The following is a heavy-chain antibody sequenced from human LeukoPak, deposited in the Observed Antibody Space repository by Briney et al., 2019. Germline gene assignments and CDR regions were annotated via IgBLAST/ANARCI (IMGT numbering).Heavy chain of an antibody. J-gene: IGHJ4*02. V-gene: IGHV4-38-2*02. D-gene: IGHD6-19*01. Sequence: SETLSLTCTVSGYSISSGYYWGWIRQPPAKGLEWIGSIYHSGSTYYNPSLKSRVTISVDTSKNQFSLKLSSVTAADTAVYYCARPFSSGWYPFDYWGQGTLVTVSS. CDR3: ARPFSSGWYPFDY. CDR2: IYHSGST. CDR1: GYSISSGYY.